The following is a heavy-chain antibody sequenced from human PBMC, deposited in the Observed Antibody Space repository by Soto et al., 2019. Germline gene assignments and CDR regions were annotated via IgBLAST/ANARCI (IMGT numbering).Heavy chain of an antibody. V-gene: IGHV1-69*13. CDR3: ARVRRGNYLWGQFAD. CDR2: IIPIFGTT. J-gene: IGHJ4*02. CDR1: GGTFSNYA. Sequence: SVKVSCKASGGTFSNYAFGWVRQAPGHGLEWMGGIIPIFGTTNYAQNFQGRVTITADESTNTAYMELTSLRSEDTAVYYCARVRRGNYLWGQFADWAQGPRVTVSS. D-gene: IGHD1-7*01.